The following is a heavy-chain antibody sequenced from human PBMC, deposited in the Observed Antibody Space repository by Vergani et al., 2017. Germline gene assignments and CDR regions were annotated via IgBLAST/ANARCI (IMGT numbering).Heavy chain of an antibody. CDR2: IYPGDSDT. J-gene: IGHJ3*02. CDR1: GYSFTSYW. D-gene: IGHD3-22*01. CDR3: ARDALGDYYDSSDDAFDI. Sequence: EVQLVQSGAEVKKPGESLKISCKGSGYSFTSYWIGWVRQMPGKGLEWMGIIYPGDSDTRYSPSFQGQVTISADKSISTAYLQWSSLKASDTAMYYCARDALGDYYDSSDDAFDIWGQGTMVTVSS. V-gene: IGHV5-51*03.